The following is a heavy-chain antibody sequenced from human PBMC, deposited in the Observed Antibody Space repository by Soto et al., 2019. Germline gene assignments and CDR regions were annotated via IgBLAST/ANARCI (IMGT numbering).Heavy chain of an antibody. CDR2: ITSSGSTT. Sequence: PGGSLRLSCAASGFSCSDYYMSWIRQAPGKGLEWVSSITSSGSTTYYTDSVKGRFTISRDNAKNSLYLQMNSLRAEDTAVYYCPRERYRHGPYYFVYWCPAPLLTVFS. CDR3: PRERYRHGPYYFVY. D-gene: IGHD5-18*01. J-gene: IGHJ4*02. V-gene: IGHV3-11*01. CDR1: GFSCSDYY.